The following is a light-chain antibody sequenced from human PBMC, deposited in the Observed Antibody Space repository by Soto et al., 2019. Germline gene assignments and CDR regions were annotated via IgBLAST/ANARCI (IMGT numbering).Light chain of an antibody. CDR2: DAS. V-gene: IGKV1-9*01. CDR1: QGISTF. Sequence: DIQLTQSPSLLSASVGDRVTITCRASQGISTFLAWYQQHPGTAPKRLIYDASNLQSGVPSRFSDSGSGTEFTLTISSLQPEDFATYYCQQVNNYPLTFGGGTKVAIK. CDR3: QQVNNYPLT. J-gene: IGKJ4*01.